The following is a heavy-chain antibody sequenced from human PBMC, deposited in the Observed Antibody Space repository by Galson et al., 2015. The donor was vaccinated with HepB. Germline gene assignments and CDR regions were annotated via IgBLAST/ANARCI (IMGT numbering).Heavy chain of an antibody. Sequence: ATLSLTCTVSGGSISSSSYYWGWIRQPPGKGLGWIGSIYYSGSTYYNPSLKSRVTISVDTSKNQFSLKLSSVTAADTAVYYCARLAAAGVYYYYGMDVWGQGTTVTVSS. J-gene: IGHJ6*02. D-gene: IGHD6-13*01. V-gene: IGHV4-39*01. CDR2: IYYSGST. CDR3: ARLAAAGVYYYYGMDV. CDR1: GGSISSSSYY.